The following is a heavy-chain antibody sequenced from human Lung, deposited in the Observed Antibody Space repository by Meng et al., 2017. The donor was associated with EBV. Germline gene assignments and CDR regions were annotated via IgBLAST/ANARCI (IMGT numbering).Heavy chain of an antibody. Sequence: QVQPQQWGPGLLKPSETLSLTCAVYSGSFSGYFWSWIRQPPGKGLEWIGEISHSGSTNYNPSLKSRVTISVDKSKNQFSLKLTSVTVADTAVYYCARGQWLDNSWGQGTLVTVSS. D-gene: IGHD6-19*01. CDR2: ISHSGST. V-gene: IGHV4-34*01. J-gene: IGHJ4*02. CDR3: ARGQWLDNS. CDR1: SGSFSGYF.